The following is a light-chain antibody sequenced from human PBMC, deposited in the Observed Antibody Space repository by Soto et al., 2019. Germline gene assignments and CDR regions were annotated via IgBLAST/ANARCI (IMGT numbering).Light chain of an antibody. CDR2: DAS. CDR3: QHYGDSRT. V-gene: IGKV3-11*01. CDR1: QSVSSY. Sequence: EIEVSQSPATLSLSPGERATLSCRASQSVSSYLAWYQQRPGQAPRLLIYDASYRATGIPARFSGSGSGTDYTLTISRLEPEDFAVYYCQHYGDSRTFGQGTKVDI. J-gene: IGKJ1*01.